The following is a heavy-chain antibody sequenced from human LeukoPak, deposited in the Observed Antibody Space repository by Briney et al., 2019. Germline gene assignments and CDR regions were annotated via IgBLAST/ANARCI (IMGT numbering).Heavy chain of an antibody. V-gene: IGHV4-39*07. CDR2: IYYSGST. Sequence: SETLSLICTVSGVSISSSGYYWGWIRQPPGKGLEWIGSIYYSGSTYYNPSLKSRVTISVDTSKNQFSLKLSSVTAADTAVYYCARDCLPTRGYNWFDPWGQGTLVTVSS. CDR3: ARDCLPTRGYNWFDP. J-gene: IGHJ5*02. D-gene: IGHD5-12*01. CDR1: GVSISSSGYY.